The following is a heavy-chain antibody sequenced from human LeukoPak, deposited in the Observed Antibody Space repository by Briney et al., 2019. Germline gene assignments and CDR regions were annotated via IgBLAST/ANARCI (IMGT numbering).Heavy chain of an antibody. CDR3: AKRPRGDYVWGSYRYNYFDY. CDR2: ISGSGGST. V-gene: IGHV3-23*01. D-gene: IGHD3-16*02. Sequence: GGSLRLSCAASGSTFSSYAMSWVRQAPGKGLEWVSAISGSGGSTYYADSVKGRFTISRDNSKNTLYLQMNSLRAEDTAVYCCAKRPRGDYVWGSYRYNYFDYWGQGTLVTVSS. CDR1: GSTFSSYA. J-gene: IGHJ4*02.